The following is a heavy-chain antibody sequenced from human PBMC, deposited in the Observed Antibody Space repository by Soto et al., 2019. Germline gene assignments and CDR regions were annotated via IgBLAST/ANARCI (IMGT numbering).Heavy chain of an antibody. CDR1: GYSFTSYW. CDR3: ARHGDSIAARNNWFDP. D-gene: IGHD6-6*01. CDR2: IDPSDSYT. V-gene: IGHV5-10-1*01. Sequence: PGESLKISCKGSGYSFTSYWISWVRQMPGKGLEWMGRIDPSDSYTNYSPSFQGHVTISADKSISTAYLQWSSLKASDTAMYYCARHGDSIAARNNWFDPWGQGTLVTVS. J-gene: IGHJ5*02.